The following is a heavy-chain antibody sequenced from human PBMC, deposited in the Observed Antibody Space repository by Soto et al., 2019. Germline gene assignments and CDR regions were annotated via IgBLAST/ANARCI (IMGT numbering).Heavy chain of an antibody. CDR1: GYNFTSYW. CDR2: IYPGDSDT. V-gene: IGHV5-51*01. J-gene: IGHJ6*02. CDR3: ATLRRYYYGMGV. Sequence: RGQSQKISSKGSGYNFTSYWSGRVRQMPGKGLEWMGIIYPGDSDTRYSPSFQGQVTISADKSISTAYLQWSSLKASDTAMYYCATLRRYYYGMGVWGQGTTVTVSS.